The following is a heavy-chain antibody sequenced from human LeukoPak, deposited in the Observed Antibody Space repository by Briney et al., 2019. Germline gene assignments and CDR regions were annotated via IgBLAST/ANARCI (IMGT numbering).Heavy chain of an antibody. V-gene: IGHV3-21*01. J-gene: IGHJ3*02. CDR1: GFTFSSYS. D-gene: IGHD6-19*01. Sequence: PGGSLRLSGAASGFTFSSYSMNWVRQAPGKGLEWVSSISSSSSYIYYADSVKGRFTISRDNAKNSLYLQMNSLRAEDTAVYYCARDTGSGSGWFDAFDIWGQGTMVTVSS. CDR3: ARDTGSGSGWFDAFDI. CDR2: ISSSSSYI.